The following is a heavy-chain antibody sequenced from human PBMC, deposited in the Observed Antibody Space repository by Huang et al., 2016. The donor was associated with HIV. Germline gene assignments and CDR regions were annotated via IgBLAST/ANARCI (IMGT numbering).Heavy chain of an antibody. V-gene: IGHV4-39*01. CDR3: ASQHIGAAATWF. CDR2: VLQSGGT. J-gene: IGHJ4*02. Sequence: QLQLQESGPGQVKPSETLSLTCTVSGDFISSTNYYWGWIRQSPGKGLEWVGSVLQSGGTNSNPSLKSRGTLSVDTSRNQFSLRLNSVTAADTAVYYCASQHIGAAATWFWGRGTQVAVSS. CDR1: GDFISSTNYY. D-gene: IGHD6-13*01.